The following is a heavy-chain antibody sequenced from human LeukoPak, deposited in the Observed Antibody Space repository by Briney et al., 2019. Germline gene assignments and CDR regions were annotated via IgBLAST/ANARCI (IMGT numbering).Heavy chain of an antibody. J-gene: IGHJ4*02. CDR2: ISSSSSTI. V-gene: IGHV3-48*01. CDR1: GFTFSSYS. CDR3: ARARPYYYDSSGTLDH. Sequence: GGSLRLSCAASGFTFSSYSMNWVRQAPGKGLEWVSYISSSSSTIYYADSVKGRFTISRDNAKNSLYLQMNSLRAEDTAAYYCARARPYYYDSSGTLDHWGQGTLVTVSS. D-gene: IGHD3-22*01.